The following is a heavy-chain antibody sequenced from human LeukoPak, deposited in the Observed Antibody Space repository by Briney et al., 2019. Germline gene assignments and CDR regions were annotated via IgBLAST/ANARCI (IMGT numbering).Heavy chain of an antibody. D-gene: IGHD6-13*01. J-gene: IGHJ4*02. CDR3: AQGTPGSSNWY. Sequence: SETLSLTCTVSGGSISSYYLNWIRQPAGKGLEWIGRIFTSGTTNYNPSLKSRVTMTVDTSKNQFSLRLSSVTAAVTAVYYCAQGTPGSSNWYWGQGTLVTVSS. CDR1: GGSISSYY. V-gene: IGHV4-4*07. CDR2: IFTSGTT.